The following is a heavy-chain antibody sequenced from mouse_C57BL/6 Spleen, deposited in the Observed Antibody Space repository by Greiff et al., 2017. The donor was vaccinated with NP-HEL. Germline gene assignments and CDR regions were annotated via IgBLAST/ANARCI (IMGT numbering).Heavy chain of an antibody. V-gene: IGHV5-6*01. CDR3: ARQDGYYGVDY. CDR1: GFTFSSYG. D-gene: IGHD2-3*01. Sequence: EVKLVESGGDLVKPGGSLKLSCAASGFTFSSYGMSWVRQTPDKRLEWVATISSGGSYTYYPDRVKGRFTISRANAKNTLYLQMSNLKSEDTAMYYWARQDGYYGVDYWGQGTSVTVSS. J-gene: IGHJ4*01. CDR2: ISSGGSYT.